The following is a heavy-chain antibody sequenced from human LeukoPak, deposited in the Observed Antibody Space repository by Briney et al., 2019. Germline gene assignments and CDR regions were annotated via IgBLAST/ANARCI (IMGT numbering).Heavy chain of an antibody. CDR3: KSGGAAPGSFDY. CDR2: IKYDGNEE. D-gene: IGHD1-1*01. V-gene: IGHV3-7*01. CDR1: GFTFSSYW. J-gene: IGHJ4*02. Sequence: GGSLRLSCAASGFTFSSYWMSWMRQAPGKGLEWVANIKYDGNEEYYVDSVKGRFTISRDSAKNSLYLQLNSLRVEDTAVYYCKSGGAAPGSFDYWGQGTLVTVSP.